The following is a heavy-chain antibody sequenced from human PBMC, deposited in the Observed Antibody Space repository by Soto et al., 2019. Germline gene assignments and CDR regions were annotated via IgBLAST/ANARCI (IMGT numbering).Heavy chain of an antibody. Sequence: QVQLQESGPGLVKPSQTLSLTCTVSGGSISSGGYYWSWIRQHPGKGLEWIGYIYYSGSTYYNPSLIRRVTISLDTSKNQFSLKLSSVTAADTAVYYCARDGGYCSGGSCPGDWFDPWGQGTLVTVSS. D-gene: IGHD2-15*01. J-gene: IGHJ5*02. CDR3: ARDGGYCSGGSCPGDWFDP. CDR2: IYYSGST. V-gene: IGHV4-31*03. CDR1: GGSISSGGYY.